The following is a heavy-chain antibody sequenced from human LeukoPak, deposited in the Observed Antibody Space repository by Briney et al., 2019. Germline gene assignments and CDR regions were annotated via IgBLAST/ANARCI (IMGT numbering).Heavy chain of an antibody. CDR3: ARDSGTTGGVKFDL. Sequence: PSETLSLTCTVSSGSISNYYWSWIRQPAGKGLEWIGRIYTSGSTTYNPSLKSRLTISIDTSKNQFSLKLSSVTAADTAVYYCARDSGTTGGVKFDLWGQGTLVTVSS. CDR2: IYTSGST. J-gene: IGHJ5*02. V-gene: IGHV4-4*07. D-gene: IGHD3-16*01. CDR1: SGSISNYY.